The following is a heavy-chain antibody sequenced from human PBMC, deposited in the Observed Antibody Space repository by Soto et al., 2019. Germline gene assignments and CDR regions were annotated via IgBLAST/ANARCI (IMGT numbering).Heavy chain of an antibody. CDR3: AKKRSKITMVRGVIDY. D-gene: IGHD3-10*01. Sequence: PGGSLRLSCAASGFTFSIYAMSWFGQAPGKGLEWVSAISGSGGSTYYADSVKGRFTISRDNSKNTLYLQMNSLRAEDTAVYYCAKKRSKITMVRGVIDYWGQGTLVTVSS. V-gene: IGHV3-23*01. CDR1: GFTFSIYA. CDR2: ISGSGGST. J-gene: IGHJ4*02.